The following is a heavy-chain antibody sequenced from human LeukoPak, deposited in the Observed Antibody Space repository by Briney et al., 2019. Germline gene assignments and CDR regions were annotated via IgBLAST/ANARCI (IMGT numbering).Heavy chain of an antibody. CDR3: ARGKGSSLWSCGDY. CDR1: GYTFTSYD. D-gene: IGHD6-6*01. V-gene: IGHV1-8*01. J-gene: IGHJ4*02. CDR2: MNPNSGNT. Sequence: ASVKVSCKASGYTFTSYDINWVRQATGQGLEWMGWMNPNSGNTGYAQKFQGRVTMTRNTSISTAYMELSSLRSEDTAVYYCARGKGSSLWSCGDYWGQGTLVTVSS.